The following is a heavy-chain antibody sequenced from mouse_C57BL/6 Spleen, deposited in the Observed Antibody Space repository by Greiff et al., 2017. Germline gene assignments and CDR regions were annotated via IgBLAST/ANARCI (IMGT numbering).Heavy chain of an antibody. Sequence: EVQLQQSGGGLVQPGGSLKLSCAASGFTFSDYGMAWVRQAPRKGPEWVAFISNLAYSIYYADTVTGRFTISRENAKNTLYLEMSSLRSEDTAMYYCARHYDYEGYAMDYWGQGTSVTVSS. D-gene: IGHD2-4*01. CDR2: ISNLAYSI. J-gene: IGHJ4*01. V-gene: IGHV5-15*01. CDR3: ARHYDYEGYAMDY. CDR1: GFTFSDYG.